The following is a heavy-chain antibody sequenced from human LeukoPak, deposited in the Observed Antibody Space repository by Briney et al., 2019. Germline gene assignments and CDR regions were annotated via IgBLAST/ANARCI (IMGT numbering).Heavy chain of an antibody. Sequence: ASVKVSCKASGYTFTTYDINWVRQSTGQGLEGMGWMNPNSGNTGYAQNFQGRVTMTRNTSINTAYIELSSLISEDTGVYYWGRGPNKSDGGNSGSAWFDPWGQGTLVTVSS. D-gene: IGHD4-23*01. V-gene: IGHV1-8*01. CDR2: MNPNSGNT. CDR1: GYTFTTYD. CDR3: GRGPNKSDGGNSGSAWFDP. J-gene: IGHJ5*02.